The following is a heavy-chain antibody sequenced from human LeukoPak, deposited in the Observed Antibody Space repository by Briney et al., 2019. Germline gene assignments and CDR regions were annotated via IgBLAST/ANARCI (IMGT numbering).Heavy chain of an antibody. CDR1: GGSISSYY. CDR3: ARHARLSYCSSTSCYDEDYYYGMDV. Sequence: NPSETLSLTCTVSGGSISSYYWSWIRQPPGKGLEWIGYIYYSGSTNYNPSLKSRVTISVDTSKTQFSLKLSSVTAADTAVYYCARHARLSYCSSTSCYDEDYYYGMDVWGQGTTVTVSS. V-gene: IGHV4-59*08. J-gene: IGHJ6*02. CDR2: IYYSGST. D-gene: IGHD2-2*01.